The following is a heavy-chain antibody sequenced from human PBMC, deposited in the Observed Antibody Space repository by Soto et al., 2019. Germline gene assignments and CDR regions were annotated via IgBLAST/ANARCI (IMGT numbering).Heavy chain of an antibody. CDR3: ATGTNGTTGWYHP. V-gene: IGHV1-2*02. CDR1: GYTFTDFY. CDR2: INPKTGDT. Sequence: QVQLVQSGTEVKKPGASVTVSCKSSGYTFTDFYLHWLRQAPGQGLEWVGWINPKTGDTKSSQKFQGRVTTSRDTSVSTAYIDLTRLTSDDTAMYYCATGTNGTTGWYHPWGQGTRVTVSS. D-gene: IGHD1-1*01. J-gene: IGHJ5*02.